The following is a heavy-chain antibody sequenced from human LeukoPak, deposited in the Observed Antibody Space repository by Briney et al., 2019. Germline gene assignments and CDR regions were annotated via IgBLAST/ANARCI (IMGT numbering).Heavy chain of an antibody. Sequence: GGSLRLSCAASGFTFSSYAMSWVRQAPGKGLEWVSAISGSGGSTYYADSVKGRFTISRDNSKNTLYLQMNSLRAEDTALYYCAKSGGNVQVTPLDXWGQGXLVTV. D-gene: IGHD4-23*01. CDR2: ISGSGGST. CDR1: GFTFSSYA. V-gene: IGHV3-23*01. J-gene: IGHJ4*02. CDR3: AKSGGNVQVTPLDX.